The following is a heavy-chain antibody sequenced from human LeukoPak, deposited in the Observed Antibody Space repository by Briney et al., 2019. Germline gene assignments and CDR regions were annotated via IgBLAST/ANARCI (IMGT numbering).Heavy chain of an antibody. CDR1: GGSISSYY. V-gene: IGHV4-59*01. Sequence: PSETLSLTCTVSGGSISSYYWSWIRQPPGKGLEWIGYIYYSGSTNYNPSLKSRVTISVDTSKNQFSLKLSPVTAADTAVYYCARVDYGDYVILDYWGQGTLVTVSS. J-gene: IGHJ4*02. D-gene: IGHD4-17*01. CDR3: ARVDYGDYVILDY. CDR2: IYYSGST.